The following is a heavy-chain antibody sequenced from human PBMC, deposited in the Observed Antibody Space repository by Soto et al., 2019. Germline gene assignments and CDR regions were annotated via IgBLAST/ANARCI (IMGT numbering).Heavy chain of an antibody. J-gene: IGHJ5*02. CDR3: ARDRSTYGGGGTGEVKENWFDP. Sequence: SETLSLTCAVYGGSFSGYYWSWIRQPPGKGLEWIGYAYYSGDTGYNPSLKSRVTMAVDTSKSQVSLKLSSVTAADTAVYYCARDRSTYGGGGTGEVKENWFDPWGQGALVTVSS. CDR2: AYYSGDT. CDR1: GGSFSGYY. D-gene: IGHD2-8*01. V-gene: IGHV4-59*01.